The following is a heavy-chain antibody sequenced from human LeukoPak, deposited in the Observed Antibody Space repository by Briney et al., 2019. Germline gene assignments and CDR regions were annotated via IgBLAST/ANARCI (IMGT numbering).Heavy chain of an antibody. CDR1: GGSFSGYY. D-gene: IGHD3-22*01. CDR2: INHSGST. Sequence: ETLSLTCAVYGGSFSGYYWSWIRQPPGKGLEWIGEINHSGSTNYNPSLKSRVTISVDTSKNQFSLKLSSVTAADTAVYYCARGRSAYYYDSSGRRPDAFDIWGQGTMVTVSS. J-gene: IGHJ3*02. CDR3: ARGRSAYYYDSSGRRPDAFDI. V-gene: IGHV4-34*01.